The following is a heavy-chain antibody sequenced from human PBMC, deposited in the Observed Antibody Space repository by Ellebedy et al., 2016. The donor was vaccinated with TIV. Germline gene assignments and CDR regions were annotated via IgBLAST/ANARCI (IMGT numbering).Heavy chain of an antibody. CDR1: GFTFSNYG. CDR2: VSDDGGTK. Sequence: GGSLRLSCAASGFTFSNYGMHWVRQAPGKGREWVSSVSDDGGTKHYQDSVKGRFAISRDNAKNTLYLQMDSLRPEDAAAYFCARKLLYYLGAGRSFYFDSWGQGTLVTVSS. D-gene: IGHD3-10*01. J-gene: IGHJ4*02. CDR3: ARKLLYYLGAGRSFYFDS. V-gene: IGHV3-30*03.